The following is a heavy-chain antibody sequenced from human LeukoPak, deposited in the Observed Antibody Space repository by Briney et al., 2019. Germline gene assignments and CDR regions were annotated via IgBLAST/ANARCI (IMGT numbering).Heavy chain of an antibody. V-gene: IGHV4-39*07. J-gene: IGHJ4*02. CDR1: GGSISSSNYY. CDR3: ARDRIAHTIDY. CDR2: IYYSGST. D-gene: IGHD6-13*01. Sequence: SETLSLTCTVSGGSISSSNYYWGWIRQPPGKGLEWIGSIYYSGSTYYNPSLKSRVTISVDTSKNQFSLKLSSVTAADTAVYYCARDRIAHTIDYWGQGTLLTVSS.